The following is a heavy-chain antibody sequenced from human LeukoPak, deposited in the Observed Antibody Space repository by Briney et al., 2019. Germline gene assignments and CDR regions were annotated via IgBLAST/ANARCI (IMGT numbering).Heavy chain of an antibody. Sequence: SQTLSLTCAVSGGSISSGGYSWSWIRQPPGNGLEWIGYIYHSGSTYYNPSLKSRVTISVNRSKNQFSLKLSSVTAADTAVYYCARGAPVTMIVVVTEDWFDPWGQGTLVTVSS. J-gene: IGHJ5*02. CDR1: GGSISSGGYS. CDR3: ARGAPVTMIVVVTEDWFDP. D-gene: IGHD3-22*01. CDR2: IYHSGST. V-gene: IGHV4-30-2*01.